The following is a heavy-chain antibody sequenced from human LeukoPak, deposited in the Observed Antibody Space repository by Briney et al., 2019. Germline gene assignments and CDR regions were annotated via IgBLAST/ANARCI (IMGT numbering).Heavy chain of an antibody. D-gene: IGHD3-3*01. V-gene: IGHV4-4*07. J-gene: IGHJ5*02. CDR1: GGSISTYY. CDR2: IYISGST. Sequence: PSETLSLTCTVSGGSISTYYWTWIRQPAGKGLEWIGRIYISGSTNYNPSLKSRVTISVDTSKNQFSLKLSSVTAADTAVYYCARAATYYDFWSGYRPENWFDPWGQGTLVTVSS. CDR3: ARAATYYDFWSGYRPENWFDP.